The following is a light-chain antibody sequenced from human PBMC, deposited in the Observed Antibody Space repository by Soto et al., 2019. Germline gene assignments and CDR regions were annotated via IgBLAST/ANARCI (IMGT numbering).Light chain of an antibody. CDR1: SSDIGGNNF. CDR3: SSYRHTYFLV. Sequence: QSALTQPASVSGSPGQSITISCTGTSSDIGGNNFVYWYQQHTGKAPKLLIYGVSNRPSGVSNRFSGSKSGTTASLTISGLQAEADGDYYCSSYRHTYFLVFGGGTKLTVL. CDR2: GVS. J-gene: IGLJ3*02. V-gene: IGLV2-14*03.